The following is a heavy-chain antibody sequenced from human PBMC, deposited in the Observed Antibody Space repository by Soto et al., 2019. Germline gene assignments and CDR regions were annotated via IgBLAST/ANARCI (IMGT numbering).Heavy chain of an antibody. CDR2: IHPGDSDT. CDR3: ARHNRYSSTWFEGWFDP. D-gene: IGHD6-13*01. Sequence: PGESLKISCQGSGYSFTNHWVGWVRQIPGRGLEWMGIIHPGDSDTRYSPFFQGQVTISADKSISTAYLQWSSLKASDTAMYYCARHNRYSSTWFEGWFDPWGQGTLVTVSS. V-gene: IGHV5-51*01. J-gene: IGHJ5*02. CDR1: GYSFTNHW.